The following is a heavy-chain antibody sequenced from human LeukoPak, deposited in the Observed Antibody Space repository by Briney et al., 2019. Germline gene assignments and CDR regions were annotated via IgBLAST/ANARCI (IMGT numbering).Heavy chain of an antibody. CDR2: INPSDGAT. CDR3: ARAREPITMVRGVTAQSMDV. CDR1: GNTFSMCS. J-gene: IGHJ6*02. D-gene: IGHD3-10*01. Sequence: GASVKVSCKASGNTFSMCSVHWVRQAPGQGLEWMGMINPSDGATTYAQRFQGRVTMTRDTSISTAYMELSRLRSDDTAVYYCARAREPITMVRGVTAQSMDVWGQGTTVTVSS. V-gene: IGHV1-46*01.